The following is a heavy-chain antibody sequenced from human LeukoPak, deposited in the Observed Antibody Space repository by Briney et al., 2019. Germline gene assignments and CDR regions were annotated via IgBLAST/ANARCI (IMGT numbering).Heavy chain of an antibody. Sequence: GGSLRLSCAASGFTFSSFAMIWVRQAPGKGLEWVSAISGSGGTTYYADSVKGRFTISRDNSKNTLYLQMNSLRAEDTAVYFCAKDTLSDYDFWSGSDYWGQGTLVTVSS. V-gene: IGHV3-23*01. CDR2: ISGSGGTT. CDR3: AKDTLSDYDFWSGSDY. D-gene: IGHD3-3*01. CDR1: GFTFSSFA. J-gene: IGHJ4*02.